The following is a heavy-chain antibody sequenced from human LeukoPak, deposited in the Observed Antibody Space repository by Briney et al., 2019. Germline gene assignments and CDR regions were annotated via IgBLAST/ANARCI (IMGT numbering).Heavy chain of an antibody. CDR3: AGARVNHHYYYGTDV. D-gene: IGHD1-14*01. CDR1: GYTFTSYG. Sequence: ASVKVSCKASGYTFTSYGISWVRQAPGQGLEWMGWISAYNGNTNYAQKLQGRVTMTTDTSTSTAYMELRSLRSDDTAVYYCAGARVNHHYYYGTDVWGQGTTVTVSS. CDR2: ISAYNGNT. V-gene: IGHV1-18*01. J-gene: IGHJ6*02.